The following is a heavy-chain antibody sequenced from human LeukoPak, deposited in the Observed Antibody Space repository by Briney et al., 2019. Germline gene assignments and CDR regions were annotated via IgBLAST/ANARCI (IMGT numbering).Heavy chain of an antibody. CDR2: ISTSSSYM. V-gene: IGHV3-21*01. Sequence: PGGSLRLSCVASGFTFSSYTMTWVRQAPGKGLEWVSSISTSSSYMYYGDSVKGRFTISKDNAKNTVYLQMNSLRAEDTAVYYCVSFYETYWGRGTLVTVSS. CDR3: VSFYETY. J-gene: IGHJ4*02. CDR1: GFTFSSYT. D-gene: IGHD2/OR15-2a*01.